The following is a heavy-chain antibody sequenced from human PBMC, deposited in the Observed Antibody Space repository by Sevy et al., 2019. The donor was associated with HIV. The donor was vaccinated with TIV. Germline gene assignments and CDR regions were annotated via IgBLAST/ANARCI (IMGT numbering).Heavy chain of an antibody. CDR2: ISDDSRYI. D-gene: IGHD3-3*01. V-gene: IGHV3-21*04. CDR3: ARDFTIFGVVSGIDY. Sequence: GGSLRLSCAASGFNFRTYSMNWVRQAPGKGLEWLSSISDDSRYIYYSDSVKGRFTISRANAKNLLFLQMNNLRVEDTAIYYGARDFTIFGVVSGIDYWGQGNLVTVSS. CDR1: GFNFRTYS. J-gene: IGHJ4*02.